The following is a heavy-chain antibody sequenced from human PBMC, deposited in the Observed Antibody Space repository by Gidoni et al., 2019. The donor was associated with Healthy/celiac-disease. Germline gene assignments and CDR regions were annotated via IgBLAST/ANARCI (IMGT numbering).Heavy chain of an antibody. CDR2: IYYSGST. CDR3: ARGGYSYGPRFDP. CDR1: GGSISSYY. Sequence: QVQLQESGPGLVQPSETLSLTCTVSGGSISSYYWSWIRQPPGKGLEWIGYIYYSGSTNYNPSLKSRVTISVDTSKNQFSLKLSSVTAADTAVYYCARGGYSYGPRFDPWGQGTLVTVSS. V-gene: IGHV4-59*01. J-gene: IGHJ5*02. D-gene: IGHD5-18*01.